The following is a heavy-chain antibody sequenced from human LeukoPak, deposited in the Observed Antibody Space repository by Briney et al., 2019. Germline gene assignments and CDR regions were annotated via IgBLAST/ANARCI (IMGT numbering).Heavy chain of an antibody. CDR3: ARDGAVAGRIDY. J-gene: IGHJ4*02. CDR2: IYYSGST. CDR1: GGSISSSSYY. Sequence: SETLSLTCTVSGGSISSSSYYWGWIRQPPGKGLEWIGSIYYSGSTYYNPSLKSRVTISVDTSKNQFPLKLSSVTAADTAVYYCARDGAVAGRIDYWGQGTLVTVSS. V-gene: IGHV4-39*06. D-gene: IGHD6-19*01.